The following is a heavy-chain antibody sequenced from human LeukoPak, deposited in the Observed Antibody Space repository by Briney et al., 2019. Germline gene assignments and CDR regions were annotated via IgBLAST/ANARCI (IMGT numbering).Heavy chain of an antibody. Sequence: ASVKVSCKASGYTFTSYYMHWVRQAPGQGLEWTGIINPSGGSTSYAQKFQGRVTMTRDMSTSTVYMELSSLRSEDTAVYYCARDKFGYSGSSVLNYYYYMDVWGKGTTVTVSS. D-gene: IGHD1-26*01. CDR1: GYTFTSYY. J-gene: IGHJ6*03. V-gene: IGHV1-46*01. CDR3: ARDKFGYSGSSVLNYYYYMDV. CDR2: INPSGGST.